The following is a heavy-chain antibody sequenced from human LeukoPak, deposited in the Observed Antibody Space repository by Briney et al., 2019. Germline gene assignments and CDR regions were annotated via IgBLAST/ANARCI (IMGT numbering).Heavy chain of an antibody. D-gene: IGHD3-10*01. V-gene: IGHV3-21*01. CDR1: GFTFNSYA. CDR3: ASGPRGY. J-gene: IGHJ4*02. CDR2: ISSSSSYI. Sequence: GGSLRLSCAASGFTFNSYAMNWVRQAPGKGLEWVSSISSSSSYIYYADSVKGRFTISRDNAKNSLYLQMNSLRAEDTAVYYCASGPRGYWGQGTLVTVSS.